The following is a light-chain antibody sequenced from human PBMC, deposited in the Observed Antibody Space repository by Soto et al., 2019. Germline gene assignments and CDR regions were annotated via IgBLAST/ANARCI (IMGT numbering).Light chain of an antibody. CDR2: ETS. CDR3: QQYGTSPRT. CDR1: QSISDT. V-gene: IGKV3-20*01. J-gene: IGKJ1*01. Sequence: EIGMTQSPATLSVSPGERATLYCRASQSISDTLAWYQQKPGQAPRLLIYETSSRATGIPDRFSGSGSQTDFTLTISRLEPEDFAVYYCQQYGTSPRTFGQGTKLDNK.